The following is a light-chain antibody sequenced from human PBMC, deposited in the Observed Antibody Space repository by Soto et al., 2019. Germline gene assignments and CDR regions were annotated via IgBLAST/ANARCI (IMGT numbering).Light chain of an antibody. CDR3: QQSYTAPSIT. J-gene: IGKJ5*01. Sequence: DILMTQSPSSLSASVGDRVTIPCRASQSINTYLNWYQQKSGKAPNLLIYGVSRLQGGVPSRFSGSGSGTDFTLSISSLQPEDFATYYCQQSYTAPSITFGQGTRLEIK. CDR2: GVS. CDR1: QSINTY. V-gene: IGKV1-39*01.